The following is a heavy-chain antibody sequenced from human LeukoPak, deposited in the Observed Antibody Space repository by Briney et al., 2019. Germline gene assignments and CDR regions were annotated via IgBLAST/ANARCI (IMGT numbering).Heavy chain of an antibody. CDR1: GGSISSYY. D-gene: IGHD3-10*01. J-gene: IGHJ6*03. CDR2: IYTSGST. V-gene: IGHV4-4*07. CDR3: ARAVGSGSFQTYYYYMDV. Sequence: SETLSLTCTVSGGSISSYYWSWIRQPAGKGLEWIGRIYTSGSTNYNPSLKSRVTMSVDTSRNQFSLKLSSVTAADTAVYYCARAVGSGSFQTYYYYMDVWGKGTTVTISS.